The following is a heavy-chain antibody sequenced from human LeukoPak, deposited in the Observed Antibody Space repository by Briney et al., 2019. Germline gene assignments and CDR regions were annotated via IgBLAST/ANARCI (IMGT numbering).Heavy chain of an antibody. CDR1: GFTFSSYW. Sequence: PGGSLRLSCAASGFTFSSYWMSWVRQAPGKGLEWVSSINWNGGSTGYADSVKGRFTISRDNAKKSVYLQMNSLRAEDTALYYCARDRFLRRPEPAEYWGQGTLVTVSS. CDR3: ARDRFLRRPEPAEY. V-gene: IGHV3-20*04. CDR2: INWNGGST. D-gene: IGHD2/OR15-2a*01. J-gene: IGHJ4*02.